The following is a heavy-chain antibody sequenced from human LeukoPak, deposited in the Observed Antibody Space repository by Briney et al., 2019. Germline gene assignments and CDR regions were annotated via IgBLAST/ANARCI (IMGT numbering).Heavy chain of an antibody. Sequence: VASVKVSCKASGYTFTDYGLRWVRQAPGQGLEWMGWISAYNGNPDYVQKFQGRVTLTTDTSTSTAYLELRSLRSDDSAVYDCARVIAVANIYYYKDVWGKGTTVTISS. D-gene: IGHD6-19*01. V-gene: IGHV1-18*01. CDR1: GYTFTDYG. CDR3: ARVIAVANIYYYKDV. J-gene: IGHJ6*03. CDR2: ISAYNGNP.